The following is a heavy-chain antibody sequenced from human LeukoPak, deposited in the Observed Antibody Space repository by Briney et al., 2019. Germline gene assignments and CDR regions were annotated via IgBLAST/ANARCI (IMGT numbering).Heavy chain of an antibody. J-gene: IGHJ4*02. V-gene: IGHV3-23*01. CDR2: ISGSGGST. CDR1: GFTFSSYA. Sequence: PGGSLRLSCAASGFTFSSYAMSRVRQAPGKGLEWVSAISGSGGSTYYADSVKGRFTISRDNSKNTLYLQMNSLRAEDTAVYYCAKGGNFITYFDYWGQGTLVTVSS. D-gene: IGHD4-23*01. CDR3: AKGGNFITYFDY.